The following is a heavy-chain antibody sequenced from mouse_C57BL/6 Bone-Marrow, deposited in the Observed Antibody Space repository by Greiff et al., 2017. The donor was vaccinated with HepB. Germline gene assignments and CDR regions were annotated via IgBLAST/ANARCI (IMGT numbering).Heavy chain of an antibody. CDR1: GFTFSDYY. J-gene: IGHJ2*01. D-gene: IGHD1-1*01. Sequence: DVLLVESGGGLVQPGGSLKLSCAASGFTFSDYYMYWVRQTPEKRLEWVAYISNGGGSTYYPDTVKGRFTISRDNAKNTLYLQMSRLKSEDTAMYYCARLYYYGSSYDFDYWGQGTTLTVSS. CDR2: ISNGGGST. V-gene: IGHV5-12*01. CDR3: ARLYYYGSSYDFDY.